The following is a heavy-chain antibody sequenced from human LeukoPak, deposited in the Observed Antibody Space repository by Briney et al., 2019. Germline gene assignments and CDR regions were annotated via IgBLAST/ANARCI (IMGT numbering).Heavy chain of an antibody. CDR2: IYTSGST. CDR3: ARGLGGVVITYYYYYMDV. D-gene: IGHD3-3*01. J-gene: IGHJ6*03. Sequence: SQTLSLTCTVSGGSISSGSYYWSWIRQPAGKGLEWIGRIYTSGSTNYNPSLKSRVTISVDTSKSQFSLKLSSVTAADTAVYYCARGLGGVVITYYYYYMDVWGKGTTVTVSS. V-gene: IGHV4-61*02. CDR1: GGSISSGSYY.